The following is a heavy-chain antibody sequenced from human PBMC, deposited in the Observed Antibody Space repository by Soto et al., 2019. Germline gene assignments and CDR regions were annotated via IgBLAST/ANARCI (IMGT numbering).Heavy chain of an antibody. CDR3: ARSGDPGDYFYYYGMDV. D-gene: IGHD4-17*01. J-gene: IGHJ6*02. CDR2: ITAYNGNT. V-gene: IGHV1-18*01. CDR1: GYTFTTYG. Sequence: QVQLVQSGAEVKKPGASVKVSCKASGYTFTTYGISWVRQAPGQGLERMGWITAYNGNTTYALKFQGRVTMTTDTSTSTAYLELRSLRSDDTAVYYCARSGDPGDYFYYYGMDVWGQGTTVTVSS.